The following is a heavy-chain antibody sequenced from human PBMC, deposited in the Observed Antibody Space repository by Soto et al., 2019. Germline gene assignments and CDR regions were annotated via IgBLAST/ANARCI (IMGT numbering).Heavy chain of an antibody. D-gene: IGHD4-17*01. CDR2: ISYDGSNK. V-gene: IGHV3-30*18. Sequence: GGSLSRSCAASGFTFSSYGMHWVRQATGKGLEWVAVISYDGSNKYYADSVKGRFTISRDNSKNTLYLQMNSLRAEDTAVYYCAKDFDNGDYFNETAPWGNGTL. CDR1: GFTFSSYG. CDR3: AKDFDNGDYFNETAP. J-gene: IGHJ5*02.